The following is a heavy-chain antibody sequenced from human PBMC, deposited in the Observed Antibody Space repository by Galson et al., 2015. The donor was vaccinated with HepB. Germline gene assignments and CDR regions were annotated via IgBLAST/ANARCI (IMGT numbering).Heavy chain of an antibody. CDR2: IGTAGDT. Sequence: SLRLSCAASGFTFSSYDMHWVRQATGKGLEWVSAIGTAGDTYYPGSVKGRFTISRENAKNSLYLQMNSLRAGDTAVYYCARAPTPYSSTDYYYMDVWGKGTTVTVSS. CDR1: GFTFSSYD. V-gene: IGHV3-13*01. CDR3: ARAPTPYSSTDYYYMDV. D-gene: IGHD1-1*01. J-gene: IGHJ6*03.